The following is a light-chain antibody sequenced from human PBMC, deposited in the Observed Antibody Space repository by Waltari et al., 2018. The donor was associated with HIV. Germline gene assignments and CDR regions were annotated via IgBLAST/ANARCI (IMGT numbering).Light chain of an antibody. J-gene: IGKJ5*01. CDR3: QQFVSTLIT. CDR2: DAS. V-gene: IGKV1-39*01. CDR1: RSIVTY. Sequence: DIQMTQTPSSLSASVGDRVTITCRASRSIVTYLNWYQQKTGGAPKLLIYDASRLQSGVPSRFSASGSGTDVTRTISSLQPEDFATYYCQQFVSTLITFGQGTRLEI.